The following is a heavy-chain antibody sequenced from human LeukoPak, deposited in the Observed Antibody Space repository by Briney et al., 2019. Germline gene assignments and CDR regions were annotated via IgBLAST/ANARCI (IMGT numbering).Heavy chain of an antibody. CDR1: GGTFSSYA. Sequence: ASVKVSCKASGGTFSSYAISWVRQAPGQGLEWMGIINPSGGSTSYAQKFQGRVTMTRDTSTSTVYMELSSLRSEDTAVYYCARVGYNYYDSSGYQYYFDYWGQGTLVTVSS. D-gene: IGHD3-22*01. J-gene: IGHJ4*02. CDR3: ARVGYNYYDSSGYQYYFDY. V-gene: IGHV1-46*01. CDR2: INPSGGST.